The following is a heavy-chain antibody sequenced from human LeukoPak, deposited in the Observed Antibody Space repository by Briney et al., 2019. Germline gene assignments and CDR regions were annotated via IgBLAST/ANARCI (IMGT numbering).Heavy chain of an antibody. CDR1: GYTFTTYA. V-gene: IGHV1-3*04. J-gene: IGHJ4*02. CDR2: INTGNGNT. Sequence: ASVKVSCKASGYTFTTYALHWVRQAAGQGLEWMGWINTGNGNTKYSQKFQGRVTITRDTSASTAYMELSSLRSEDTAVYYCARDDSSRELYWGQGTLVTVSS. D-gene: IGHD6-13*01. CDR3: ARDDSSRELY.